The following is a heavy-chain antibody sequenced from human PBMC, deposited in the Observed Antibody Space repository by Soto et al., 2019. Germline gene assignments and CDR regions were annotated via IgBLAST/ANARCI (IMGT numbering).Heavy chain of an antibody. CDR1: GGTFNSYD. V-gene: IGHV1-69*01. CDR3: ARLSRPNYYDTSGFLKEDWFDP. J-gene: IGHJ5*02. Sequence: QVQLVQSGAEVKKPGSSMKVSCKASGGTFNSYDINWVRQAPGQGLEWMGGIIPIVETPKYAQKFQGRVTITADESTNTVYMELSSLRSEDTAMYYCARLSRPNYYDTSGFLKEDWFDPWGQGTLVTVSS. D-gene: IGHD3-22*01. CDR2: IIPIVETP.